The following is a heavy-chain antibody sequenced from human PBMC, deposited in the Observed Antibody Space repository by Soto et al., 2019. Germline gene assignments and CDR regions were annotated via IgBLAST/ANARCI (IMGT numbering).Heavy chain of an antibody. D-gene: IGHD6-13*01. CDR2: ISAYNGNT. Sequence: QGQLVQSGTEVTKPGASVKLSGQAAGYTFTKYGITWVRQAPGHGLEWMVWISAYNGNTYYAQNFQGRVTMTTDSSTNTAYMELRALRSADTAVYYCARERLTAAVEGNFWGQGTQVTV. CDR1: GYTFTKYG. V-gene: IGHV1-18*01. J-gene: IGHJ4*02. CDR3: ARERLTAAVEGNF.